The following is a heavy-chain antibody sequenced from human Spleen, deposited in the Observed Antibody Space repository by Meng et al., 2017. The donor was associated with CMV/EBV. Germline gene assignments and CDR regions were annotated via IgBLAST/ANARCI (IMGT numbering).Heavy chain of an antibody. V-gene: IGHV3-21*06. D-gene: IGHD4-11*01. CDR2: ITSSGTYI. CDR1: GFAFSTYT. Sequence: GESLKISCAASGFAFSTYTINWVRQAPGKGLEWVSSITSSGTYIYYADSVQGRFTISRDNAKNSLFLHMNSLRAEDTAVYYCARERDYSWGLLRYYGMDVWGQGTTVTVSS. CDR3: ARERDYSWGLLRYYGMDV. J-gene: IGHJ6*02.